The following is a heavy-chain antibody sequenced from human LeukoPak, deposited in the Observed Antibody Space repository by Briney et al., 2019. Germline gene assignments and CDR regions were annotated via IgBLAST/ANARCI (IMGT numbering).Heavy chain of an antibody. CDR1: GGSISSYY. Sequence: SETLSLTCTVSGGSISSYYWSWIRQPPGKGLEWIGYIYYSGSTNYNPSLKSRVTISVDTSKNQFSLKLSSVTAADTAVYYCARELAVGPGAFDIWGQGTKVTVSS. V-gene: IGHV4-59*01. J-gene: IGHJ3*02. CDR2: IYYSGST. D-gene: IGHD6-19*01. CDR3: ARELAVGPGAFDI.